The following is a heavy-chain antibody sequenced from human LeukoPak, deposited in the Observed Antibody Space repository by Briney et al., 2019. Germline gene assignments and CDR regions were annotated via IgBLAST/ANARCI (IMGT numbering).Heavy chain of an antibody. CDR1: GYTFTDYY. CDR2: INLSSGGT. J-gene: IGHJ3*02. V-gene: IGHV1-46*01. CDR3: ARDSDAFDI. Sequence: ASVKVSCKASGYTFTDYYMHWVRQAPGQGLEWMGIINLSSGGTTYAQKFQGRVTMTRDTSTSTAYMELSSLRSEDTAVYYCARDSDAFDIWGQGTMVTVSS.